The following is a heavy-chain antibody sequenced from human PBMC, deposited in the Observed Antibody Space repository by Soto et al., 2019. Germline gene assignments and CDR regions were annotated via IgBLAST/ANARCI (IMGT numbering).Heavy chain of an antibody. CDR3: LIQLEPNTRYSYYYGLDV. CDR1: GVYISSSGYS. J-gene: IGHJ6*02. V-gene: IGHV4-30-2*01. D-gene: IGHD1-1*01. CDR2: IYHNGST. Sequence: PSETLSLTCAVSGVYISSSGYSWSWIRQPPGKGLEWIVNIYHNGSTYYNPSLQSRVTILVETPKNQFSLKMRSVTAADTAVYYCLIQLEPNTRYSYYYGLDVWGPGTTVTVSS.